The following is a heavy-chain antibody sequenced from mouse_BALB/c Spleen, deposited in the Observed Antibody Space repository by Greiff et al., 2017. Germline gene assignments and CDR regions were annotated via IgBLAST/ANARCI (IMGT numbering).Heavy chain of an antibody. V-gene: IGHV1-18*01. Sequence: EVQLQQSGPELVKPGASVKIPCKASGYTFTDYNMDWVKQSHGKSLEWIGDINPNNGGTIYNQKFKGKATLTVDTSSSTAYMQLSSLASEDSALYYCARGWDDAMDYWGQGTSVTVSS. J-gene: IGHJ4*01. CDR2: INPNNGGT. CDR1: GYTFTDYN. D-gene: IGHD4-1*01. CDR3: ARGWDDAMDY.